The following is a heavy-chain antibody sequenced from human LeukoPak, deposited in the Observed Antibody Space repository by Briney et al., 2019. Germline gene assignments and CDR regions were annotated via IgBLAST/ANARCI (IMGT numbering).Heavy chain of an antibody. D-gene: IGHD6-13*01. V-gene: IGHV3-21*01. CDR3: ARSSTDSSSWFLDYFDY. J-gene: IGHJ4*02. Sequence: GGSLRLSCAASGFTFSSYSMNWVRQAPGKGLEWVSSLSSSSSYIYYADSVKGRFTISRDNAKNSLHLQMNSLRADDTAVYYCARSSTDSSSWFLDYFDYWGQGTLVTVSS. CDR1: GFTFSSYS. CDR2: LSSSSSYI.